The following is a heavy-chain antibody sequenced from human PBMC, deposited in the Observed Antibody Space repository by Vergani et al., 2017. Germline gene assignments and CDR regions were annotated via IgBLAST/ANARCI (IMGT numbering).Heavy chain of an antibody. V-gene: IGHV3-21*01. CDR3: ARVGTIFGVVISMDV. D-gene: IGHD3-3*01. Sequence: EVQLVESGGGLVKPGGSLRLSCAASGFTFSSYSMNWVRQAPGKGLEWVSSISSSSSYIYYADSVKGRFTISRDNAKNSLYLQMNSLRAEETAVYYCARVGTIFGVVISMDVWGQGTTVTVSS. CDR1: GFTFSSYS. J-gene: IGHJ6*02. CDR2: ISSSSSYI.